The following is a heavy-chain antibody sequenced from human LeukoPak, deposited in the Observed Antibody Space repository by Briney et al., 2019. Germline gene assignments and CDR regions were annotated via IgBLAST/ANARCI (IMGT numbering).Heavy chain of an antibody. Sequence: GGSLRLSCAASGFTFSNAWMSWVRQAPGKGLEWVGRIKSKADGETTNYAAPVRGRFTIPRDDSANTLYLQLNSLQTEDTAVYYCTADVPTFGPGEMDYWGQGTLLTVSS. CDR1: GFTFSNAW. CDR2: IKSKADGETT. V-gene: IGHV3-15*01. D-gene: IGHD3-3*01. J-gene: IGHJ4*02. CDR3: TADVPTFGPGEMDY.